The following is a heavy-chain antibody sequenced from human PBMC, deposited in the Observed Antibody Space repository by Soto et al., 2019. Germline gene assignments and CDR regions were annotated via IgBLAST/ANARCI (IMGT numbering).Heavy chain of an antibody. CDR3: AKDYCSGGSCYGFDY. Sequence: GGSLSLSCAPSGFTFSSYDMNWVRQAPGKGLKWVSSISSSSSYIYYADSVKGRFTISRDNAKNSLYLQMNSLRAEDTAVYYCAKDYCSGGSCYGFDYWGQGTLVTVSS. D-gene: IGHD2-15*01. J-gene: IGHJ4*02. V-gene: IGHV3-21*01. CDR1: GFTFSSYD. CDR2: ISSSSSYI.